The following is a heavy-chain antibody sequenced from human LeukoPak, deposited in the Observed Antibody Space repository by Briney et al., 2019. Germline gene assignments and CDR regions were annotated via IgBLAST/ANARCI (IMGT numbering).Heavy chain of an antibody. D-gene: IGHD2-15*01. V-gene: IGHV4-59*01. Sequence: SETLSLTCTVSGGSISSYYWSWIRQPPGKGLEWIGYIYYSGSTNYNPSLKSRVTISVDTSKNQFSLKLSSVTAADTAVYYCARGRRGWSFDYWGQGTLVTVSS. CDR2: IYYSGST. CDR3: ARGRRGWSFDY. J-gene: IGHJ4*02. CDR1: GGSISSYY.